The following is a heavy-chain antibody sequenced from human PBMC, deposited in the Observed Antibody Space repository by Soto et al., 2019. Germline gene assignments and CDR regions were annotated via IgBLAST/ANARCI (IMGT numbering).Heavy chain of an antibody. D-gene: IGHD3-22*01. CDR1: GGTFSSYA. CDR3: ATEGDTYYYGSSGYSTSFDY. CDR2: IIPIFGTA. Sequence: QVQLVQSGAEVKKPGSSVKVSCKASGGTFSSYAISWVRQAPGQGLEWMGGIIPIFGTANYAQKFQGRVTITTDESTSTAYMELSSLRSEDTAVYSCATEGDTYYYGSSGYSTSFDYWGQGTLVTVSS. V-gene: IGHV1-69*01. J-gene: IGHJ4*02.